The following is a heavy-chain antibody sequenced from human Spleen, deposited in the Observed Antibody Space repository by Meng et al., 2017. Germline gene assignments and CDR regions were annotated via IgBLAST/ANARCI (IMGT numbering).Heavy chain of an antibody. V-gene: IGHV3-74*01. CDR1: GFTFSSHW. J-gene: IGHJ4*02. Sequence: GGSLRLSCAASGFTFSSHWMHWVRQAPGKGLVWVSRIKSDGSSTNYADSVKGRFTISRDNAKNTLYLQMNSLRVEDTAMYYCAIIYNSGWAVDFWGQGTLVTVSS. CDR2: IKSDGSST. CDR3: AIIYNSGWAVDF. D-gene: IGHD6-19*01.